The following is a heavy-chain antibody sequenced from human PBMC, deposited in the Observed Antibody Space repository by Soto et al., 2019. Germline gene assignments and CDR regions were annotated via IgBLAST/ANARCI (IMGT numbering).Heavy chain of an antibody. D-gene: IGHD6-19*01. V-gene: IGHV3-21*01. CDR1: GFTFSSYS. CDR2: ISSRSSYI. J-gene: IGHJ3*02. Sequence: EVQLVESGGGLVKPGGSLRLSCAASGFTFSSYSMNWVRQAPGKGLEWVSSISSRSSYIYYADSVKGRVTISRDNAKNSLDRQRNRLRAEDTAVYYCARDWDSSGSRAPEVAFDIWGQGTMVTVSS. CDR3: ARDWDSSGSRAPEVAFDI.